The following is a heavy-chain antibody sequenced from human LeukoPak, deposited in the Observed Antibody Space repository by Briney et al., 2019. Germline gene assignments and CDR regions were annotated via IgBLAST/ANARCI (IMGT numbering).Heavy chain of an antibody. CDR3: ARARVGQWLVRNYYYYYMDV. CDR1: GFTFSSYW. CDR2: IKQDGSEK. V-gene: IGHV3-7*01. J-gene: IGHJ6*03. Sequence: PGGSLRLSCAASGFTFSSYWMSWVRQAPGKGLEWEANIKQDGSEKYYVDSVKGRFTISRDNAKNSLYLQMNSLRAEDTAGYYCARARVGQWLVRNYYYYYMDVWGKGTTVTVSS. D-gene: IGHD6-19*01.